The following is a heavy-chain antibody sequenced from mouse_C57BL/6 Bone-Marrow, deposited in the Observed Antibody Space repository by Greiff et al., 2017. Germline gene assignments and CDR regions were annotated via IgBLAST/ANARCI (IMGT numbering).Heavy chain of an antibody. CDR2: IDPEDGET. CDR3: ARLYYGNPYAMDY. D-gene: IGHD2-1*01. Sequence: VQLQQSGAELVKPGASVKLSCTASGFNIKDYYMHWVKQRTEQGLEWIGRIDPEDGETKYAPKFQGKATITADTSSNTAYRQLSSLTSEDTAVYYCARLYYGNPYAMDYWGQGTSVTVSS. V-gene: IGHV14-2*01. CDR1: GFNIKDYY. J-gene: IGHJ4*01.